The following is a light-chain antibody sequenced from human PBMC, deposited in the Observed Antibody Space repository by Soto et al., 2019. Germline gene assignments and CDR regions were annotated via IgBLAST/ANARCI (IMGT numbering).Light chain of an antibody. J-gene: IGKJ5*01. CDR3: QQSYRTPPIT. Sequence: VEMTQSPSSLSASVGDRVTITCRASQSISSYLNWYQQKPGKAPKLLIYAASSLQSGVPSRFSGSGSGTDFTLTISSLQPADFAPHYCQQSYRTPPITFGQGTRLEIK. CDR2: AAS. V-gene: IGKV1-39*01. CDR1: QSISSY.